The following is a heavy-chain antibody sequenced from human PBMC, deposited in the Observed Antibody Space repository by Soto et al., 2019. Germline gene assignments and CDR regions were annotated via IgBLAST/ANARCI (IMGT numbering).Heavy chain of an antibody. CDR2: IYPGDSDT. CDR3: ARDYCSGTTCYYFDY. Sequence: GEALKISCKRSGYRFTNYWIGWVRQLPRKGLEWMGIIYPGDSDTRYSPSFQGQVTISADKSINTAYLQWSSLKASDTAMYYCARDYCSGTTCYYFDYWGQGTLVTVSS. J-gene: IGHJ4*02. CDR1: GYRFTNYW. D-gene: IGHD2-15*01. V-gene: IGHV5-51*01.